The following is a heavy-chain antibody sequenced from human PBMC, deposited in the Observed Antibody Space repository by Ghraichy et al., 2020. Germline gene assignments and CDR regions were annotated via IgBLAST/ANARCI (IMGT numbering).Heavy chain of an antibody. D-gene: IGHD6-13*01. Sequence: GGSLRLSCAASGFTFSSYSMNWVRQAPGKGLEWVSYISSSSSTIYYADSVKGRFTISRDNAKNSLYLQMNSLRDEDTAVYYCARCHPYSSLYYYYMDVWGKGTTVTVSS. V-gene: IGHV3-48*02. CDR1: GFTFSSYS. CDR2: ISSSSSTI. CDR3: ARCHPYSSLYYYYMDV. J-gene: IGHJ6*03.